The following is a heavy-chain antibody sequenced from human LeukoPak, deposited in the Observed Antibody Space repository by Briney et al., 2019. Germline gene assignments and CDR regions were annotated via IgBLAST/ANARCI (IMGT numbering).Heavy chain of an antibody. CDR1: GFTFSRYD. CDR3: AKFPCGSGSYYADY. Sequence: GGALRLFCAASGFTFSRYDMSWVGQAAGRGVEGVSAISGSGGSTYYEDSVKGGFTIYRENYKNKLYMQMNSQRDEERAVYYCAKFPCGSGSYYADYWGQATLVTASS. D-gene: IGHD3-10*01. V-gene: IGHV3-23*01. CDR2: ISGSGGST. J-gene: IGHJ4*02.